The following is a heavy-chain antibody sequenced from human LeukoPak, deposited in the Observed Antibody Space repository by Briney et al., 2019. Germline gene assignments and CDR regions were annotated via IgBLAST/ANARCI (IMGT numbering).Heavy chain of an antibody. J-gene: IGHJ4*02. V-gene: IGHV3-30*18. Sequence: GGSLRLSCAASGFTFSSYGMHWVRQAPGKGLEWVAVISYDGSNKYYADSVKGRFTISRDNSKNTLYLQMNSLRAEVTAVYYCAKDWGSGSYSSFDYWGQGTLVTVSS. D-gene: IGHD3-10*01. CDR2: ISYDGSNK. CDR3: AKDWGSGSYSSFDY. CDR1: GFTFSSYG.